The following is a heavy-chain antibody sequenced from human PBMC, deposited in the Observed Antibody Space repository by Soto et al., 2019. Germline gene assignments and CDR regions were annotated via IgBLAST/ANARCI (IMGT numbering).Heavy chain of an antibody. V-gene: IGHV4-31*03. CDR3: ARRGYSYGYVNY. CDR2: IYYSGST. Sequence: VSLTCTVSGGSLSSVGYYWIWSRQHPGKGLEWIGYIYYSGSTYYNPSLKSRVTISVDTSKNQFSLKLSSVTAADTAVYYCARRGYSYGYVNYWGQGTLVTVSS. J-gene: IGHJ4*02. D-gene: IGHD5-18*01. CDR1: GGSLSSVGYY.